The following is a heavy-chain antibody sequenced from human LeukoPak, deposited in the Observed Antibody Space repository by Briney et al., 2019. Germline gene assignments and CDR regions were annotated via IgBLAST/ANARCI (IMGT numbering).Heavy chain of an antibody. CDR3: ARDRGPPLTKWELRRDFDY. CDR2: IYYSGST. D-gene: IGHD1-26*01. Sequence: SETLSPTCTVSGGSISSSSYYWGWIRQPPGKGLEWIGSIYYSGSTYYNPSLKSRVTISVDTSKNQFSLKLSSVTAADTAVYYCARDRGPPLTKWELRRDFDYWGQGTLVTVSS. J-gene: IGHJ4*02. V-gene: IGHV4-39*07. CDR1: GGSISSSSYY.